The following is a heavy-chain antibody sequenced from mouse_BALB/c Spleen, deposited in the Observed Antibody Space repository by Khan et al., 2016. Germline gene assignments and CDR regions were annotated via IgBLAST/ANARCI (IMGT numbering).Heavy chain of an antibody. CDR3: ARRDYSYAMDY. V-gene: IGHV1-7*01. D-gene: IGHD2-12*01. Sequence: QVQLQQSGAELAKPGASVKMSCKASGYTFTSYWMHWVKQRPGQGLEWIGYINPSTGYTEYNQKFKDKATLTADKSSSTAYMQLSSLTSEDSAVYYCARRDYSYAMDYWGQGTSVTVSS. CDR2: INPSTGYT. CDR1: GYTFTSYW. J-gene: IGHJ4*01.